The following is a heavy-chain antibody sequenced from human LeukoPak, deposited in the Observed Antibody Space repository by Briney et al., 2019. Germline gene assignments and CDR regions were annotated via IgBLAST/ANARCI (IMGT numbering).Heavy chain of an antibody. D-gene: IGHD6-19*01. Sequence: SETLSLTCTVSGGSISSSSYYWGWIRQPPGKGLEWIGSIYYSGSTYYNPSLKSRVTISVDTSKNQFSLKLSSVTAADTAVYYCARGPYSSGWSRGPGAEYFQHWGQGTLVTVSS. CDR2: IYYSGST. CDR3: ARGPYSSGWSRGPGAEYFQH. J-gene: IGHJ1*01. CDR1: GGSISSSSYY. V-gene: IGHV4-39*07.